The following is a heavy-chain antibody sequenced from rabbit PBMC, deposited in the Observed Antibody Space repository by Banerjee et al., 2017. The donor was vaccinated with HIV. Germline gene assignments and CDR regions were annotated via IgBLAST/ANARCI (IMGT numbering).Heavy chain of an antibody. CDR3: ARAGVIGDGYDL. V-gene: IGHV1S40*01. CDR2: IYTASGGT. D-gene: IGHD6-1*01. J-gene: IGHJ6*01. Sequence: VRQAPGKGLEWIGCIYTASGGTWYASWVNGRFTITKTSSTTVTLKMTSLTDADTATYFCARAGVIGDGYDLWGQGTLVTVS.